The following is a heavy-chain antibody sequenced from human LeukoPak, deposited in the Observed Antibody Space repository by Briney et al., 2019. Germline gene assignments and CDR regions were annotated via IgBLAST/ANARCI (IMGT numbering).Heavy chain of an antibody. CDR1: GGTFISYA. V-gene: IGHV1-69*06. Sequence: SVKVSCKASGGTFISYAISWVRQAPGQGLEWMGGIIPIFGTANYAQKFQGRVTITADKSTSTAYMELSSLRSEDTAVYYCARGFGEEYSSSSFTRYLMDVWGKGTTVTVSS. CDR2: IIPIFGTA. D-gene: IGHD6-6*01. J-gene: IGHJ6*03. CDR3: ARGFGEEYSSSSFTRYLMDV.